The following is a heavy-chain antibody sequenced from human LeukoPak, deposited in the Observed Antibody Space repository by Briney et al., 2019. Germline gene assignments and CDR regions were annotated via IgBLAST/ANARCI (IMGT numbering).Heavy chain of an antibody. CDR1: GFTFSSYA. V-gene: IGHV3-30*04. CDR3: ARDSSGYDARGYSYGIFDY. J-gene: IGHJ4*02. Sequence: GRSLRLSCAASGFTFSSYAMHWVRQAPGKGLEWVAVISYDGSNKYYADSVKGRFTISRDNSKNTLYLQMNSLRAEDTAVYYCARDSSGYDARGYSYGIFDYWGQGTLVTVSS. D-gene: IGHD5-18*01. CDR2: ISYDGSNK.